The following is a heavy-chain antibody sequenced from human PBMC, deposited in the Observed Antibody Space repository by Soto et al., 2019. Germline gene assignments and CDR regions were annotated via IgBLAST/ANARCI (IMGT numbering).Heavy chain of an antibody. V-gene: IGHV1-3*01. Sequence: ASVKVSCKASGYTFTSYAMHWVRQAPGQRLEWMGWINAGNGNTKYSQKFQGRVTITRDTSASTAYMELSSLRSEDTAVYYCARAGIAVAGGYYYYGMDVWGQGTTVTVSS. D-gene: IGHD6-19*01. CDR2: INAGNGNT. CDR1: GYTFTSYA. J-gene: IGHJ6*02. CDR3: ARAGIAVAGGYYYYGMDV.